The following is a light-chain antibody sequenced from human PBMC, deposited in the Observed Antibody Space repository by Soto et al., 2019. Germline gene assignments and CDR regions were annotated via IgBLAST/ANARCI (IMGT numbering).Light chain of an antibody. V-gene: IGKV3-20*01. CDR2: GAS. J-gene: IGKJ5*01. Sequence: EIVLMQSPGTLSLSPGERATLTGRASQSVSNYYLAWYQPKPVQAPSLXXYGASWRANGIPDRFSGSGSGTDLTLTITRLEPEDFALYVCQPYGDSPSITFGQGTRLEIK. CDR1: QSVSNYY. CDR3: QPYGDSPSIT.